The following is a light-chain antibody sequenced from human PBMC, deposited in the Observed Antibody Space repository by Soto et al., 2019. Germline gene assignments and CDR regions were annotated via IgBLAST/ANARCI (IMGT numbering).Light chain of an antibody. CDR1: SSDVGGYNY. CDR3: SSYTSSSTLEV. J-gene: IGLJ2*01. CDR2: DVS. V-gene: IGLV2-14*01. Sequence: QSALTQPASVSGSPGQSITISCTGTSSDVGGYNYVSWYQQHPGKAPKLMIYDVSNRPSGVSNRFSGSKSVNTAALTISGLQAEDEADYCCSSYTSSSTLEVFGGGTKLTVL.